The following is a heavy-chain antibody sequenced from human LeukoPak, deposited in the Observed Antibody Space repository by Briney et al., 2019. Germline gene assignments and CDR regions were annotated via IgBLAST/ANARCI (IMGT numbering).Heavy chain of an antibody. V-gene: IGHV1-18*01. CDR2: ISAYNGNT. J-gene: IGHJ2*01. CDR1: GYTFTSYA. Sequence: ASVKVSCKASGYTFTSYAFRWVRQAPGQGLEWMGWISAYNGNTNYAQKLQGRVTMTTDTSTSTAYMELRSLRSDDTAVYYCARGDSGDYPGYFDLWGRGTLVTVSS. CDR3: ARGDSGDYPGYFDL. D-gene: IGHD4-17*01.